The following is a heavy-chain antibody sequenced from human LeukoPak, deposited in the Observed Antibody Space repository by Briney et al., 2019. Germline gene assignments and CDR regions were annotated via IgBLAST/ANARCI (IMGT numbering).Heavy chain of an antibody. CDR3: AKDPTSYYDILTGYLNWFDP. Sequence: GGSLRLSCAASGFTFNNYIMNWVRQAPGKGLEWVSGLSNSGATHYADSVKGRFTISRDNSKNTLYLQMNSLRAEDTAVYYCAKDPTSYYDILTGYLNWFDPWGQGTLVTVSS. V-gene: IGHV3-23*01. CDR1: GFTFNNYI. CDR2: LSNSGAT. D-gene: IGHD3-9*01. J-gene: IGHJ5*02.